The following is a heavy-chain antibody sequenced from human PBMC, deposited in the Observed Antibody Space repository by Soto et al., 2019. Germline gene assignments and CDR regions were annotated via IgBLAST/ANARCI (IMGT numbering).Heavy chain of an antibody. CDR1: GFTFSSYA. V-gene: IGHV3-23*01. J-gene: IGHJ6*02. Sequence: EVQLLESGGGLVQPGGSLRLSCAASGFTFSSYAMSWVRQAPGKGLEWVSAISGSGGSTYYADSVKGRFTISRDNSKDTLYLQMNSLRAEDTAVYYCAKDTPTVSNLAAAGTSDYGMDVWGQGTTVTVSS. D-gene: IGHD6-13*01. CDR3: AKDTPTVSNLAAAGTSDYGMDV. CDR2: ISGSGGST.